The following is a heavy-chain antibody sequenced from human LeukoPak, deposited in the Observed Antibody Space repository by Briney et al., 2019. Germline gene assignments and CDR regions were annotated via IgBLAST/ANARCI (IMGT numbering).Heavy chain of an antibody. J-gene: IGHJ4*02. Sequence: KPSETLSLTCTVSVGSLGSYYWNWIRQPPGKGLEWIVYIFYSGSNNYNPSLQSRVTISLDTSKNQFSLKLGSVTAADTAVYYCARHSTVTSSLYLDFWGQGILVTVSS. D-gene: IGHD4-17*01. CDR3: ARHSTVTSSLYLDF. CDR2: IFYSGSN. V-gene: IGHV4-59*08. CDR1: VGSLGSYY.